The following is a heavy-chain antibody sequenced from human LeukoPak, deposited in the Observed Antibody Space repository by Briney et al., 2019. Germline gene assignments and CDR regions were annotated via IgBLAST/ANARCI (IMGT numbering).Heavy chain of an antibody. D-gene: IGHD1/OR15-1a*01. J-gene: IGHJ5*02. CDR2: ISAYNGNT. CDR3: ARDEQSVEGWFDP. V-gene: IGHV1-18*01. Sequence: ASVQVSCKTSGYIFAHNGISWVRQAPGQGPEWMGWISAYNGNTNYAQKLQGRVTMTTDTSTSTAYTELRSLRSDDTAVYYCARDEQSVEGWFDPWGQGTLVTVSS. CDR1: GYIFAHNG.